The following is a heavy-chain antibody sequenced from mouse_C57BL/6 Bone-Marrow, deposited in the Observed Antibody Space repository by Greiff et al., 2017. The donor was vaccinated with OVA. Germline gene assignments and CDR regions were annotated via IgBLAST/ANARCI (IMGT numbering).Heavy chain of an antibody. CDR2: IDPETGGT. Sequence: VQLQQSGAELVRPGASVTLSCKASGYTFTDYEMHWVKQTPVHGLEWIGAIDPETGGTAYNQKFKGKAILTADKSSSTAYMELRSLTSEDSAVYYGTRSLRDSSGYLNFDYWGQGTTLTVAS. CDR1: GYTFTDYE. D-gene: IGHD3-2*02. J-gene: IGHJ2*01. CDR3: TRSLRDSSGYLNFDY. V-gene: IGHV1-15*01.